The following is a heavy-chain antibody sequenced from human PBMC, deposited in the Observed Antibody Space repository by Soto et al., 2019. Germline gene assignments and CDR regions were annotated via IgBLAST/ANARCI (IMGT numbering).Heavy chain of an antibody. CDR1: GFTFSSFG. V-gene: IGHV3-30*18. CDR3: AKDQIATGAPLYNWFDS. Sequence: QVQLVESGGGVVQPGRSLRLSCAASGFTFSSFGIHWVRQAPGKGLEWVAVISYDGSNEYYADSVKGRFTISRDNSKNTLYLQMNSLRAEDTAVYYCAKDQIATGAPLYNWFDSWGQGTRVTVSS. CDR2: ISYDGSNE. J-gene: IGHJ5*01. D-gene: IGHD6-13*01.